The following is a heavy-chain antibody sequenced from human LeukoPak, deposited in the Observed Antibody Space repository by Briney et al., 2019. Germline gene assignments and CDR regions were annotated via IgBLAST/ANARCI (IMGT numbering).Heavy chain of an antibody. CDR1: SGSFSSSSYF. J-gene: IGHJ4*01. CDR3: ARLRGGVQLWGD. CDR2: INYSGTT. Sequence: EASETLSLTCTVSSGSFSSSSYFCGWIRQPPGMGLEWIATINYSGTTYYNPSLKSRVTTSVDTSRNQFSLKLNSVTAADTAVYYGARLRGGVQLWGDWGQGALVTVSS. D-gene: IGHD1-1*01. V-gene: IGHV4-39*01.